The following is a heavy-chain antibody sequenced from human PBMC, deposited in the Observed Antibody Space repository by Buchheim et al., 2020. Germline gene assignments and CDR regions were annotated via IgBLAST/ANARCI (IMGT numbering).Heavy chain of an antibody. D-gene: IGHD2-2*01. J-gene: IGHJ4*02. CDR3: ARVRYCSSTSCYIFDY. Sequence: QVQLQESGPGLVKPSETLSLTCTVSGYSISSGYYWGWIRQPPGKGLEWIGSIYHSGSTYYNPSLKSRVTISVDTSKNQFSLKLSSVTAADTAVYYCARVRYCSSTSCYIFDYWGRGTL. CDR2: IYHSGST. CDR1: GYSISSGYY. V-gene: IGHV4-38-2*02.